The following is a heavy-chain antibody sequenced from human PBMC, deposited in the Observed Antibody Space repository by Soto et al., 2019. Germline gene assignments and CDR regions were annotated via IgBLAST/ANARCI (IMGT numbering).Heavy chain of an antibody. Sequence: SETLSLTCTVSGGSISSSSYYWGWIRQPPGKGLEWIGSIYYSGSTYYNPSLKSRVTISVDTSKNQFSLKLSSVTAADTAVYYCARLVKWLRLDLYFDYWGQGTLVTVSS. V-gene: IGHV4-39*01. J-gene: IGHJ4*02. D-gene: IGHD5-12*01. CDR3: ARLVKWLRLDLYFDY. CDR2: IYYSGST. CDR1: GGSISSSSYY.